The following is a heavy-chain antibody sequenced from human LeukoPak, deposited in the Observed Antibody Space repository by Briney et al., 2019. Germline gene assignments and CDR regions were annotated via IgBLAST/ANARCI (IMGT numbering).Heavy chain of an antibody. D-gene: IGHD2-8*02. J-gene: IGHJ5*02. Sequence: SETLSLTCTVSGGSISGYYWSWIRQPPGKGLEWIGYIYYSGSTNYNPSLKSRVTISLDTSKNQFSLKLSSVTPADTAVYYCARAAAETGAFRDNWFDPWGQGTLVTVSS. CDR3: ARAAAETGAFRDNWFDP. CDR1: GGSISGYY. V-gene: IGHV4-59*01. CDR2: IYYSGST.